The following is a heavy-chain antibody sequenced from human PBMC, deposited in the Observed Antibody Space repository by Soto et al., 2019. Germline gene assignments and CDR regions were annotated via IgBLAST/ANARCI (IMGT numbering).Heavy chain of an antibody. J-gene: IGHJ6*04. CDR2: ISYDGSND. CDR1: GFAFSSHG. D-gene: IGHD2-15*01. CDR3: AKDQAGYCSGGSCYHSGMDV. V-gene: IGHV3-30*18. Sequence: QVQLVESGGGVVQPGRSLRLSCAASGFAFSSHGIHWVRQAPGKGLEWVAFISYDGSNDYYVDSVKGRFTISRDNSKNTRYLQMNSLRAEDTAVYYCAKDQAGYCSGGSCYHSGMDVWGKGTTVTVSS.